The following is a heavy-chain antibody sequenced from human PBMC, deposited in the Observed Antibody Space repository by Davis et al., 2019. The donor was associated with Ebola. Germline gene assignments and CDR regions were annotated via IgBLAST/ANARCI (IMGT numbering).Heavy chain of an antibody. CDR3: ARGSDGGNSADS. CDR2: IYYSGST. V-gene: IGHV4-59*12. Sequence: MPSETLSLTCTVSGGSISSYYWSWIRQPPGKGLEWIGYIYYSGSTNYTPSLKSRVTISVDTSKNQFSLKLSSVTAADTGVYYCARGSDGGNSADSWGQGTLVTVSS. J-gene: IGHJ5*01. D-gene: IGHD4-23*01. CDR1: GGSISSYY.